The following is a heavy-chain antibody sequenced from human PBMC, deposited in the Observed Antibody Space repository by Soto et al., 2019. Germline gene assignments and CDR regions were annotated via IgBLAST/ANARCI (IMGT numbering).Heavy chain of an antibody. V-gene: IGHV4-34*01. CDR2: INHSGST. CDR1: GGSFSGYY. Sequence: QVQLQQWGAGLLKPSETLSLTCAVYGGSFSGYYWSWIRQPPGKGLEWIGEINHSGSTNYNPSLKGRVTISVDTSKNQFSLKLSSVTAADTAVYYCARAPQGRYNWFDPWGQGTLVTVSS. J-gene: IGHJ5*02. CDR3: ARAPQGRYNWFDP. D-gene: IGHD3-16*01.